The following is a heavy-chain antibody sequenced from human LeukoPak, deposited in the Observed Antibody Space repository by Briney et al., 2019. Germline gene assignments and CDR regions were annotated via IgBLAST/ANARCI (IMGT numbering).Heavy chain of an antibody. D-gene: IGHD6-19*01. CDR2: ISGSGGST. J-gene: IGHJ4*02. CDR1: GFTFSSYA. CDR3: AKDRRTDYRGAWY. Sequence: PGGSLRLSCAASGFTFSSYAMTWIRQAPEKGLEWVSTISGSGGSTHYADSAKGRFTISRDNSKNTLYLQMNSLRAGDTAVYYCAKDRRTDYRGAWYWGQGTLVSVSS. V-gene: IGHV3-23*01.